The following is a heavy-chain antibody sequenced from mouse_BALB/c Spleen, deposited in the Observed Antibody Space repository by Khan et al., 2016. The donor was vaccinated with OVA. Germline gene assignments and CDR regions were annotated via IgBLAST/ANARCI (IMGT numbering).Heavy chain of an antibody. D-gene: IGHD1-1*01. CDR3: ARHGTTSWFAY. CDR2: IDPFNGGT. Sequence: VQLQQPGPEVMKPGASVKISCKASGYSFSTYYIHWVTRSHGQTLEWIGYIDPFNGGTTYNQKFKGKATLTIDKSSSTAYMHHSSLTSEDSAVYYCARHGTTSWFAYWGQGTLVTVSA. V-gene: IGHV1S135*01. J-gene: IGHJ3*01. CDR1: GYSFSTYY.